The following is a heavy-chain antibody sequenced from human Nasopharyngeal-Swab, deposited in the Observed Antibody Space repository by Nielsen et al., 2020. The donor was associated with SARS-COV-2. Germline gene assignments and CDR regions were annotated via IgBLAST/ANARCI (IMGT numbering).Heavy chain of an antibody. D-gene: IGHD6-6*01. J-gene: IGHJ6*03. CDR1: GFPVRSNY. CDR3: AKLIAARPSDYYYYMDV. V-gene: IGHV3-21*01. Sequence: GESLKISCAASGFPVRSNYMTWVRQAPGKGLEWVSSISSTSSYIYYADSVKGRFSISRDNAKNSLYLQMNSLRAEDTAVYYCAKLIAARPSDYYYYMDVWGKGTTVTVSS. CDR2: ISSTSSYI.